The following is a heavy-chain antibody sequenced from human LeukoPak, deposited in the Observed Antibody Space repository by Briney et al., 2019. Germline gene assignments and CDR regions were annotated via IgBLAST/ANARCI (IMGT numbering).Heavy chain of an antibody. CDR3: ARGRYDSSGYYYYYIRWFDP. D-gene: IGHD3-22*01. J-gene: IGHJ5*02. CDR1: GGSISGTDLY. V-gene: IGHV4-39*01. CDR2: IHSSGNS. Sequence: KTSETLSLTCTVSGGSISGTDLYWGWIRQLPGKGLEWIGNIHSSGNSFCNPSLKSRVTISVDTSKNQFSLKLSSVTAADTAVYYCARGRYDSSGYYYYYIRWFDPWGQGTLVTVSS.